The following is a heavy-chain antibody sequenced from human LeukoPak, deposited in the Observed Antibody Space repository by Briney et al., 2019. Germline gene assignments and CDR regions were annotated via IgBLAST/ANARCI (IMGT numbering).Heavy chain of an antibody. Sequence: SETLSLTCTVSGGSISSYYWSWIRQPPGKGLEWIGYIYYSGSTNYIPSLKSRVTISVDTSKDQFSLKLSSVTAADTAVYYCARVPRGSSGYVYWGQGTLVTVSS. V-gene: IGHV4-59*01. D-gene: IGHD3-22*01. CDR3: ARVPRGSSGYVY. J-gene: IGHJ4*02. CDR1: GGSISSYY. CDR2: IYYSGST.